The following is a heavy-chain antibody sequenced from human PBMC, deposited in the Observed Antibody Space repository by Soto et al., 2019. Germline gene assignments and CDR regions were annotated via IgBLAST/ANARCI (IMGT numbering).Heavy chain of an antibody. CDR2: INPNSGGT. J-gene: IGHJ6*02. D-gene: IGHD5-12*01. CDR1: GYTFTGYY. Sequence: ASVKVSCKASGYTFTGYYMHWVRQAPGQGLEWMGWINPNSGGTNYAQKFQGRVTMTRDTSISTAYMELSRLRSDDTAVYYCAGIVAGYYYYGMDVWGQGTTVTVSS. CDR3: AGIVAGYYYYGMDV. V-gene: IGHV1-2*02.